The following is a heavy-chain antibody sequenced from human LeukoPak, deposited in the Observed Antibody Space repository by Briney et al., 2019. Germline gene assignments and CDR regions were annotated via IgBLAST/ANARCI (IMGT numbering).Heavy chain of an antibody. V-gene: IGHV4-39*01. CDR1: GGSIRSSRYY. Sequence: SDTLSLLRTLCGGSIRSSRYYGGSTRQPPGKGLEWIGSIYYNRSTYYNPSLKSRVTISVDTSKNQFSLKLSSVTAADTAVYYCARHSGSSPLELQYYYYYYGMDVWGQGTTVTVSS. D-gene: IGHD3-10*01. CDR3: ARHSGSSPLELQYYYYYYGMDV. J-gene: IGHJ6*02. CDR2: IYYNRST.